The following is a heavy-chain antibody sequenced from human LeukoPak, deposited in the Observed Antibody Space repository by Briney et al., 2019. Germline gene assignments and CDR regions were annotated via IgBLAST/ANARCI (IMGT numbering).Heavy chain of an antibody. Sequence: PGGSLRLSCAASGFTFSSYSMNWVRQAPGKGLEWVSSISSSSSYIYYADSVKGRFTISRDNAKNTLYLEMNSLRAEDTAVYYCVRDSRTGVDYWGQGTLVTVSS. J-gene: IGHJ4*02. CDR2: ISSSSSYI. V-gene: IGHV3-21*01. D-gene: IGHD1-1*01. CDR3: VRDSRTGVDY. CDR1: GFTFSSYS.